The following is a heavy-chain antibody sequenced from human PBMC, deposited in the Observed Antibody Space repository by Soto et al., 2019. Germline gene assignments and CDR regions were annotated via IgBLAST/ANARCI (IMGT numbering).Heavy chain of an antibody. D-gene: IGHD6-13*01. Sequence: SSVKVSCKASGGTFSSYAISWVRQAPGQGLEWMGGIIPIFGTANYAQKFPGRVTITADKSTSTAYMELSSLRSEDTAVYYGARGIGTAAGTHKWGQGTMVTVSS. V-gene: IGHV1-69*06. CDR1: GGTFSSYA. CDR3: ARGIGTAAGTHK. CDR2: IIPIFGTA. J-gene: IGHJ4*02.